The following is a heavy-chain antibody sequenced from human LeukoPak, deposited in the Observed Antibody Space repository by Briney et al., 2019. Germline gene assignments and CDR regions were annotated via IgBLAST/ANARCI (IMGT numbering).Heavy chain of an antibody. D-gene: IGHD2-2*01. CDR1: GGSFSGYY. CDR2: INHSGST. Sequence: SETLSLTCAVYGGSFSGYYWSWIRQPPGKGLECIGEINHSGSTNYNPSLKSRVTISVDTSKNQFSLKLSSVTAADTAVYYCARTSSTSPGGGYYFDYWGQGTLVTVSS. CDR3: ARTSSTSPGGGYYFDY. V-gene: IGHV4-34*01. J-gene: IGHJ4*02.